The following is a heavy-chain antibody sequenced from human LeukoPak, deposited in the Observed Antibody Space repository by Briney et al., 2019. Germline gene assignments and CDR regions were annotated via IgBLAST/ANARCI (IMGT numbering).Heavy chain of an antibody. CDR1: GGSFSGYY. CDR2: INHSGST. J-gene: IGHJ4*02. D-gene: IGHD3-22*01. Sequence: SETLSLTCAVYGGSFSGYYWSWIRQPPGKGLEWIGEINHSGSTNYNPSLKSRVTISVDTSKNQFSLKLSSVTAADTAVYYCAIRNGSGYFYWGQGTLVTVSS. V-gene: IGHV4-34*01. CDR3: AIRNGSGYFY.